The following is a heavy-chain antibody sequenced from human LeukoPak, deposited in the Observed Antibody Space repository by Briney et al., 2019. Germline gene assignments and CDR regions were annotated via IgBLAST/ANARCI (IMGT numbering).Heavy chain of an antibody. D-gene: IGHD3-22*01. CDR1: GFTFSDYY. Sequence: GGSLRLSCAASGFTFSDYYMSWIRQAPGKGLEWVSYISSSGSTIYYADSVKGRFTISRDNAKNSLYLQMNSLRAEDTAVYYCAVDGGYYLFEYFQHWGQGTLVTVSS. CDR3: AVDGGYYLFEYFQH. CDR2: ISSSGSTI. J-gene: IGHJ1*01. V-gene: IGHV3-11*04.